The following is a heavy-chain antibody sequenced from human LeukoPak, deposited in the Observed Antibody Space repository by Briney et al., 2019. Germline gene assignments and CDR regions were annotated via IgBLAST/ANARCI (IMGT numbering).Heavy chain of an antibody. CDR1: GFTFSSYS. CDR3: ARVGFSSGYYFAFDI. CDR2: ISSSSSYI. J-gene: IGHJ3*02. Sequence: GGSLRLSCAASGFTFSSYSMNWVRQAPGKGLEWVSSISSSSSYIYYADSVKGRFTISRDNAKNSLYLQMNSLRAEDTAVYYCARVGFSSGYYFAFDIWGQGTMVTVSS. V-gene: IGHV3-21*01. D-gene: IGHD3-22*01.